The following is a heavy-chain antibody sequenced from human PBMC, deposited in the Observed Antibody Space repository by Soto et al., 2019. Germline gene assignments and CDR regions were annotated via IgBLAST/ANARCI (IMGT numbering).Heavy chain of an antibody. Sequence: PGGSLRLSCAASGFTFSRFELHWVRQAPGKGLEWISYISSSGSTAYFASSVEGRFTISRDNANNSVYLQMDSLRAEDTALYYCTRAAWFPYLSFYWGQGALVTVSS. V-gene: IGHV3-48*03. J-gene: IGHJ4*02. CDR2: ISSSGSTA. CDR3: TRAAWFPYLSFY. CDR1: GFTFSRFE. D-gene: IGHD3-10*01.